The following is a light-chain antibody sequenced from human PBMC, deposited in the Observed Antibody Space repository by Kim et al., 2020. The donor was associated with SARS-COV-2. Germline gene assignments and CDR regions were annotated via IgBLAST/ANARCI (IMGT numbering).Light chain of an antibody. CDR1: KLGDKY. CDR2: QDS. Sequence: SPGKTASITGAGDKLGDKYACWYQQKPGQSPVLVIYQDSKRPSGSPERFSGSNSGNTATLTISGTQAMDEADYYCQAWDSSTAYVFGTGTKVTVL. J-gene: IGLJ1*01. CDR3: QAWDSSTAYV. V-gene: IGLV3-1*01.